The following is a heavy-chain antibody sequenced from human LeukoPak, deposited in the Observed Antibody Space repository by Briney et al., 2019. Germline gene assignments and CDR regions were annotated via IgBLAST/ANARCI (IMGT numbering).Heavy chain of an antibody. CDR1: GFTFSSYA. CDR2: ISGSGGYT. Sequence: GGSLRLSCVASGFTFSSYAISWVRQAPGKGLEWVSAISGSGGYTYYADSVKGRFTISRDNSKNTLYLQMNSLRAEDTAVYYCAKNWGATIYYAFDIWGQGTMVTVSS. CDR3: AKNWGATIYYAFDI. D-gene: IGHD5-12*01. V-gene: IGHV3-23*01. J-gene: IGHJ3*02.